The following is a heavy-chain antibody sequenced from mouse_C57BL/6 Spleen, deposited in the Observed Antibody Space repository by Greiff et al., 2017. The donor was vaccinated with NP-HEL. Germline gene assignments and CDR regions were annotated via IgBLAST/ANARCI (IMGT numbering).Heavy chain of an antibody. J-gene: IGHJ1*03. Sequence: EVMLVESGGGLVQPGGSLKLSCAASGFTFSDYGMAWVRQAPRKGPEWVAFISNLAYSIYYADTVTGRFTLSRENAKNTLYLEMSSLRSEDTAMYYCARLNWDGYFDVWGTGTTVTVSS. D-gene: IGHD4-1*02. V-gene: IGHV5-15*01. CDR1: GFTFSDYG. CDR3: ARLNWDGYFDV. CDR2: ISNLAYSI.